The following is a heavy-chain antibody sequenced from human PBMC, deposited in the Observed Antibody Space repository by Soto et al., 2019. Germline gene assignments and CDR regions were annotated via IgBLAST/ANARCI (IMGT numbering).Heavy chain of an antibody. Sequence: PSETLSLTCTFSGCSISSYYWSWIRQPPGKGLEWIGYIYYSGSTNYNPSLKSRVTISVDTSKNQFSLKLSSVTAADTAVYYCARDADSGYDLDAFDIWGQGTMVTVSS. CDR2: IYYSGST. CDR3: ARDADSGYDLDAFDI. J-gene: IGHJ3*02. D-gene: IGHD5-12*01. V-gene: IGHV4-59*01. CDR1: GCSISSYY.